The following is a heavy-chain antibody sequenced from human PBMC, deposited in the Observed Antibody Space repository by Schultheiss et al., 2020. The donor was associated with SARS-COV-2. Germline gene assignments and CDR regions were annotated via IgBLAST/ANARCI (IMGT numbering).Heavy chain of an antibody. D-gene: IGHD2-2*01. CDR2: INPSGGST. CDR1: GYTFTSYA. J-gene: IGHJ4*02. V-gene: IGHV1-46*01. CDR3: ARVTGYSSSPHFFDY. Sequence: ASVKVSCKASGYTFTSYAMHWVRQAPGQGLEWMGIINPSGGSTSYAQKFQGRVTMTTDTSTSTAYMELRSLRSDDTAVYFCARVTGYSSSPHFFDYWGQGTHVTVSS.